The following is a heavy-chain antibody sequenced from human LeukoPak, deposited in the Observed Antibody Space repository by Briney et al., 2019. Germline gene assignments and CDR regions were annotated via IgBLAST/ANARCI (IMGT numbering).Heavy chain of an antibody. D-gene: IGHD3-22*01. V-gene: IGHV3-43*01. J-gene: IGHJ6*03. Sequence: GGSLRLSCAASGFTFDDYTMHWVRQAPGKGLEWVSLISWDGGSTYYADSVKGRFTISRDNSKNTLYLQMSSLRAEDTAVYYCARDVLHDSSGNMDVWGKGTTVTVSS. CDR3: ARDVLHDSSGNMDV. CDR1: GFTFDDYT. CDR2: ISWDGGST.